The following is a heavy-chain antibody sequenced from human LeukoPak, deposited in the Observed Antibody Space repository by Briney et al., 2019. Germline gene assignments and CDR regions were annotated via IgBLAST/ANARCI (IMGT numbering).Heavy chain of an antibody. CDR3: ARPNYYGSGSYYKY. Sequence: GASVKVSCKASGYTFTGYYMHWVRQAPGQGLEWMGWINPNSGGTNYAQKFQGRVTMTRDTSISTAYMELSRLRSDDTAVYYCARPNYYGSGSYYKYWRQGTLVTVSS. V-gene: IGHV1-2*02. CDR2: INPNSGGT. J-gene: IGHJ4*02. CDR1: GYTFTGYY. D-gene: IGHD3-10*01.